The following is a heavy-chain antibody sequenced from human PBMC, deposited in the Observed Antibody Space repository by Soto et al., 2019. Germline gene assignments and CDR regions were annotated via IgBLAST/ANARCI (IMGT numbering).Heavy chain of an antibody. CDR1: GYTFTSYG. CDR3: ASDGEYIVVVVAATRDAFDI. J-gene: IGHJ3*02. D-gene: IGHD2-15*01. Sequence: ASVKVSCKASGYTFTSYGISWVRQAPGQGLEWMGWISAYNGNTNYAQKLQGRVTMTTDTSTSTAYMELRSLRSDDTAVYYCASDGEYIVVVVAATRDAFDIWGQGTMVTVSS. V-gene: IGHV1-18*01. CDR2: ISAYNGNT.